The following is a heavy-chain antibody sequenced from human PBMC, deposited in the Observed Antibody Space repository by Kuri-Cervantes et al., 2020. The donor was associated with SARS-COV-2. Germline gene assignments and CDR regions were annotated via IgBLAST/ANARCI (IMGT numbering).Heavy chain of an antibody. CDR3: ARGQSGYEY. V-gene: IGHV1-18*01. J-gene: IGHJ4*02. D-gene: IGHD5-12*01. Sequence: ASVKVSCKASGYTFRNYFITWVRQAPGQGLEWMGWISANNGNTNYAQKFKGRVTMTTDTSTSIAYMDLRSLTSDDTALYYCARGQSGYEYWGQGTLVTVSS. CDR1: GYTFRNYF. CDR2: ISANNGNT.